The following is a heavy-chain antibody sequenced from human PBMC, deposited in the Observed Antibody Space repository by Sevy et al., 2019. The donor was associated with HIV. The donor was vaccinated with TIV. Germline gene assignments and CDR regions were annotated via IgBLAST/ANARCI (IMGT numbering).Heavy chain of an antibody. V-gene: IGHV3-11*06. CDR3: ARDPSNYGGQHFDY. CDR2: ISSGSSYT. J-gene: IGHJ4*02. CDR1: RFTFSDDY. D-gene: IGHD4-17*01. Sequence: EGSLRLSCAASRFTFSDDYMSWIRQAPGKELEWISYISSGSSYTNYADSVKGRFTISRDNAKNSLYLQMNSLRAEDTAVYYCARDPSNYGGQHFDYWGQGTLVTVSS.